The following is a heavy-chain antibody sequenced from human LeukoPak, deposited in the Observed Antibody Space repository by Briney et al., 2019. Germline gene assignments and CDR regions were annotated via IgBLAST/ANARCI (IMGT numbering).Heavy chain of an antibody. D-gene: IGHD6-6*01. Sequence: GRSLRLSCAASGFTFGSYAMSWVRQAPGEGLEWVSAISGSGGSTYYADSVKGRFTISRDNSKNTLYLQMNSLRAEGTAVYYCAKDPTAYSSSSGAPYYFDYWGQGTLVTVSS. CDR1: GFTFGSYA. V-gene: IGHV3-23*01. J-gene: IGHJ4*02. CDR2: ISGSGGST. CDR3: AKDPTAYSSSSGAPYYFDY.